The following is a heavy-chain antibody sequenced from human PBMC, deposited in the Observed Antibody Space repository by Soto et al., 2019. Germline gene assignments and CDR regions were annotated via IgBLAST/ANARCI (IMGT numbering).Heavy chain of an antibody. CDR1: GYSFTSYW. CDR2: IDPSDSYT. J-gene: IGHJ5*02. Sequence: GESLKISCKSSGYSFTSYWISWVRQMPGKGLEWMGKIDPSDSYTNYSPSFQGHVTISADKSVNTAYLQWRSLKASDTAIYHCARHEVANWFDPWGQGTLVTVSS. V-gene: IGHV5-10-1*01. CDR3: ARHEVANWFDP.